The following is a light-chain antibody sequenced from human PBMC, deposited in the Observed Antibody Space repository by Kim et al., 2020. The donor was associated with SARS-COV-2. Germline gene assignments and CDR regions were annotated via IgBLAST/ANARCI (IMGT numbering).Light chain of an antibody. Sequence: ASVGDRVTITCRASESISGWLAWYQQKPGKAPKLLINKASSLQSGVPSRSSGSGSGTEFTLTISSLQSEDFATYYCQQYNTYPGTFGQGTKVDIK. CDR2: KAS. CDR1: ESISGW. CDR3: QQYNTYPGT. V-gene: IGKV1-5*03. J-gene: IGKJ1*01.